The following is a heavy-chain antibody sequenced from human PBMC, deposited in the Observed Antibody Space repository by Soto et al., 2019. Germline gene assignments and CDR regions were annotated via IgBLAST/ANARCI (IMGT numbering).Heavy chain of an antibody. CDR2: INWNSGSI. Sequence: EVQLVESGGGLVQPGRSLRLSGAASGFTFDDYAMHWVRQVPGNGLERVSGINWNSGSIGYGDSVKGRVAIARDNAKHSLHLQMNSLSAEDTAFYYCVKDESINWYSGHFRHWGQGNLVTVSS. J-gene: IGHJ1*01. CDR3: VKDESINWYSGHFRH. D-gene: IGHD6-13*01. CDR1: GFTFDDYA. V-gene: IGHV3-9*01.